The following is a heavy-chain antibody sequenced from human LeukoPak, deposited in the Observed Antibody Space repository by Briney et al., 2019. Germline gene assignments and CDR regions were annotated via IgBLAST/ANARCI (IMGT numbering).Heavy chain of an antibody. CDR2: ISSSSSHI. D-gene: IGHD4-17*01. CDR1: GFTFSSYS. J-gene: IGHJ3*02. CDR3: ARDRVTDYGDYGAFDI. Sequence: GGSLRLSCAASGFTFSSYSMNWVRQAPGKGLEWVSSISSSSSHIYYADSVKGRFTISRDSAKNSLYLQMNSLRAEDTAVYYCARDRVTDYGDYGAFDIWGQGTMVTVSS. V-gene: IGHV3-21*01.